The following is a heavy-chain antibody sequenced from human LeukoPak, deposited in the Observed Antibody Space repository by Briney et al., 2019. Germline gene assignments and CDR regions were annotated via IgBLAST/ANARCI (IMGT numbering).Heavy chain of an antibody. D-gene: IGHD2-15*01. V-gene: IGHV3-30*02. J-gene: IGHJ6*03. Sequence: PGGSLRLSCAASGFTFDNYGMHWVRQAPGKGLEWVAFVRYDETNKYYADSVKGRFTISRDKSKNTLSLQMNGLRVEDTAVYYCAKVMPPGRIRFYSYYMDVWGKGTTVTVS. CDR1: GFTFDNYG. CDR3: AKVMPPGRIRFYSYYMDV. CDR2: VRYDETNK.